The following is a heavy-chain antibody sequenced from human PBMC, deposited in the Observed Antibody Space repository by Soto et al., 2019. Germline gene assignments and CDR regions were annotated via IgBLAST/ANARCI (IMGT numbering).Heavy chain of an antibody. CDR1: GFTFSDYY. CDR3: AREPVGYCSSTSCYSDY. J-gene: IGHJ4*02. V-gene: IGHV3-11*05. CDR2: ISSSSSYT. D-gene: IGHD2-2*01. Sequence: PGGSLRLSCAASGFTFSDYYMSWIRQAPGKGLEWVSYISSSSSYTNYADSVKGRFTISRDNAKNSLYLQMNSLRAEDTAVYYCAREPVGYCSSTSCYSDYWGQGTLVTVPQ.